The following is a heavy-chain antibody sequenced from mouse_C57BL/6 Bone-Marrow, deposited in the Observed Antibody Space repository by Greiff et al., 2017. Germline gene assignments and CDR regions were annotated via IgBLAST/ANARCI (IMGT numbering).Heavy chain of an antibody. CDR3: ARYDYDCAY. CDR2: IDPSDSYT. V-gene: IGHV1-50*01. CDR1: GYTFTSYW. Sequence: QVQLQQPGAELVKPGASVKLSCKASGYTFTSYWMQWVKQRPGQGLEWIGEIDPSDSYTNYNQKFKGKATVTVDTSSSAAYMQLSSLTSEYSAVYYCARYDYDCAYWGQGTLVTVSA. J-gene: IGHJ3*01. D-gene: IGHD2-4*01.